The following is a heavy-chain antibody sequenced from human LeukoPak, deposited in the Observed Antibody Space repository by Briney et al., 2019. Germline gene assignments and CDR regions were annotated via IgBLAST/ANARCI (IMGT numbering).Heavy chain of an antibody. CDR3: AREYYDILTGYCDY. D-gene: IGHD3-9*01. V-gene: IGHV3-7*03. CDR1: GFTFSSYW. CDR2: IKQDGSEK. J-gene: IGHJ4*02. Sequence: GGSLRLSCAASGFTFSSYWMSWVRQAPGKGLEWVANIKQDGSEKYYVDSVKGRFTISRDNAKNSLYLQMNSLRAEDTAVYYCAREYYDILTGYCDYWGQGTLVTVSS.